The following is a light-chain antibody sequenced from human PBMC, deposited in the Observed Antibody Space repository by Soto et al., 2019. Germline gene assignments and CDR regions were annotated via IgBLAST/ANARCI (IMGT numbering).Light chain of an antibody. V-gene: IGKV2-30*02. J-gene: IGKJ1*01. CDR2: KVS. CDR1: QSLVHSDGNTY. Sequence: DVVMTQSPLSLPVTLGQPASISCRSSQSLVHSDGNTYLNWFQQRPGQSPRLLIYKVSNRFSGVPGRFNRKGVGTDFTLKISRVEADDVGVYYCMQGTQWPRTFGQGTKVEIK. CDR3: MQGTQWPRT.